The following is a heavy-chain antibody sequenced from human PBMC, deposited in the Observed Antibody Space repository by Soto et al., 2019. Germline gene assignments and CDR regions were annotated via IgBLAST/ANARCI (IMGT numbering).Heavy chain of an antibody. CDR3: ARRGYCSGGRCYSWAFDI. J-gene: IGHJ3*02. Sequence: KPSETLSLTCAVSGGSISSSNWWSWVRQPPGKGLEWIGEIYHSGNTNYNPSLKSRVTMAVDKSRNQFSLKLSSVTAADTAVYYCARRGYCSGGRCYSWAFDIWGQGTVVTVSS. CDR2: IYHSGNT. CDR1: GGSISSSNW. D-gene: IGHD2-15*01. V-gene: IGHV4-4*02.